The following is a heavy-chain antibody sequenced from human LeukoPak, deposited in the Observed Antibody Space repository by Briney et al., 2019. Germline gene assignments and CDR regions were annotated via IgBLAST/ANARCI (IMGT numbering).Heavy chain of an antibody. CDR2: ISWDGGST. Sequence: GGSLRLSCAASGFTFDDYTMHWVRQAPGKGLEWVSLISWDGGSTYYADSVKGRFTISRDNSKNSLYLQMNSLRTEDTALYYCAKDVDTAFDYWGQGTLVTVSS. D-gene: IGHD5-18*01. CDR3: AKDVDTAFDY. CDR1: GFTFDDYT. J-gene: IGHJ4*02. V-gene: IGHV3-43*01.